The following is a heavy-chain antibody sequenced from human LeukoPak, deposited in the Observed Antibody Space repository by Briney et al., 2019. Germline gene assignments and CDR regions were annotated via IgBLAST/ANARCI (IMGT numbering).Heavy chain of an antibody. D-gene: IGHD3-22*01. CDR3: AREDRPTYYYDSSGYYHFDY. J-gene: IGHJ4*02. CDR2: IYYSVST. CDR1: GGSISSSSYY. V-gene: IGHV4-39*02. Sequence: SETLSLTCTVSGGSISSSSYYWGWIRLPPGEGLEWIGSIYYSVSTYYNPSLKSRVTISVDTSKNQFSLKLSSVTAADTAVYYCAREDRPTYYYDSSGYYHFDYWGQGTLVTVSS.